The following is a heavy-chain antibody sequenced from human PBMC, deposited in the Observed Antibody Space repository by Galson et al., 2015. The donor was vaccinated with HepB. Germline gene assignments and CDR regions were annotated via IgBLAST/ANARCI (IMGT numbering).Heavy chain of an antibody. CDR1: GFTFSSYG. J-gene: IGHJ6*02. CDR3: ARVAQTYDFWSGYPNIYYYYYYGMDV. Sequence: SLRLSCAASGFTFSSYGMHWVRQAPGKGLEWVAVIWYDGSNKYYADSVKGRFTISRDNSKNTLYLQMNSLRAEDTAVYYCARVAQTYDFWSGYPNIYYYYYYGMDVWGQGTTVTVSS. CDR2: IWYDGSNK. D-gene: IGHD3-3*01. V-gene: IGHV3-33*01.